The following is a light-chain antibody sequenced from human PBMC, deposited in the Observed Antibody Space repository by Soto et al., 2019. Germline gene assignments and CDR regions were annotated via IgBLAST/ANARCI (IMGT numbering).Light chain of an antibody. CDR1: SSNVGSNT. CDR3: AAWDDGLTGVI. J-gene: IGLJ2*01. V-gene: IGLV1-44*01. Sequence: QSALAQPPSASGTPGQRVTISCSGSSSNVGSNTVDWYQHVAGTAPKLLIYRNEKRPSGVPARFSGSKSGTSASLAISGLQSDDEAEYFCAAWDDGLTGVIFGGGTKLTV. CDR2: RNE.